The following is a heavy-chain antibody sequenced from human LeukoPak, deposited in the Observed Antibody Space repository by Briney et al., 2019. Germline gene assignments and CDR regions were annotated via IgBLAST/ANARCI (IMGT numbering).Heavy chain of an antibody. CDR3: ARDRYYYYDSSGSGFRYFDL. CDR1: GFTFSRYG. V-gene: IGHV3-23*01. J-gene: IGHJ2*01. Sequence: GGSLRLSCAASGFTFSRYGMTWVRQAPGKGLEWVSTISDTGDSTYYADSVKGRFTISRDNSKNTLYLQMNSLRAEDTAVYYCARDRYYYYDSSGSGFRYFDLWGRGTLVTVSS. CDR2: ISDTGDST. D-gene: IGHD3-22*01.